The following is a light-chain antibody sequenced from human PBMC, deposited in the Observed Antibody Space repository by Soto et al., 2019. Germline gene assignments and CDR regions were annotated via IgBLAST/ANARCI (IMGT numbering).Light chain of an antibody. Sequence: QSVLTQPPSVSGAPGQRVTISCTGSSSNIGAGYDVHWYQQLPGTAPKLLIYGNSNRPSGVPYRFSGSKSGTSASLAITGLQAEDEADYYCQSYDSSLSGAVFGGGTKVTVL. V-gene: IGLV1-40*01. CDR2: GNS. J-gene: IGLJ3*02. CDR1: SSNIGAGYD. CDR3: QSYDSSLSGAV.